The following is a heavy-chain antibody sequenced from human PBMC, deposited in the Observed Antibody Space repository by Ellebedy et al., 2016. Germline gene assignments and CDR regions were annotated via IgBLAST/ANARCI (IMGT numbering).Heavy chain of an antibody. CDR2: ISYDGSNK. J-gene: IGHJ4*02. V-gene: IGHV3-30*03. CDR3: ARYYYDSSGYLAY. CDR1: GFTFSSYG. D-gene: IGHD3-22*01. Sequence: GESLKISXAASGFTFSSYGMHWVRQAPGKGLEWVAVISYDGSNKYYADSVKGRFTISRDNSKNTLYLQMNSLRAEDTAVYYCARYYYDSSGYLAYWGQGTLVTVSS.